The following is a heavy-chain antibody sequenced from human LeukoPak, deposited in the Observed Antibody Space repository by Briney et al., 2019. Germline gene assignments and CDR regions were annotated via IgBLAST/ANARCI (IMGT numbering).Heavy chain of an antibody. Sequence: SETLSLTCTVSGGSNSSYYWSWIQQPAGKELEWIGRIYTSGSTNYNPSLKSRVTMSVDTSKNQFSLKLSSVTPEDTAVYYCARDLTTVATGRYFDLWGRGTLVTVSS. V-gene: IGHV4-4*07. CDR1: GGSNSSYY. J-gene: IGHJ2*01. CDR2: IYTSGST. CDR3: ARDLTTVATGRYFDL. D-gene: IGHD4-17*01.